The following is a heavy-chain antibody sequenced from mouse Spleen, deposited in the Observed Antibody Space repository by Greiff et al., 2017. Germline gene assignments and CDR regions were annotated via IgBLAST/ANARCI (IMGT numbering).Heavy chain of an antibody. CDR2: ISSGGGST. V-gene: IGHV5-12-1*01. CDR1: GFTFSSYY. J-gene: IGHJ2*01. D-gene: IGHD1-1*01. CDR3: ARDHYGSSRFDY. Sequence: EVQVVESGGGLVKLGGSLKLSCAASGFTFSSYYMSWVRQTPEKRLEWVATISSGGGSTYYPDSVKGRFTISRDNAKNTLYLQMSSLNSEDTAVYYCARDHYGSSRFDYWGQGTTLTVSS.